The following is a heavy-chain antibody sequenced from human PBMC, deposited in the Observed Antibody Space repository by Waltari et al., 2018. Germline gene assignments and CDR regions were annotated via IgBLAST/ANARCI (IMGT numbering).Heavy chain of an antibody. D-gene: IGHD4-17*01. CDR3: ARDKRPGTVTTSDAFDI. CDR2: INPNSGGT. CDR1: GYTFTGYY. V-gene: IGHV1-2*06. Sequence: QVQLVQSGAEVKKPGASVKVSCKASGYTFTGYYMHWVRQAPGQGLEWMGRINPNSGGTNYAQKFQGRVTMTRDTSISTAYMELSRLRSDDTAVYYCARDKRPGTVTTSDAFDIWGQGTMVTVSS. J-gene: IGHJ3*02.